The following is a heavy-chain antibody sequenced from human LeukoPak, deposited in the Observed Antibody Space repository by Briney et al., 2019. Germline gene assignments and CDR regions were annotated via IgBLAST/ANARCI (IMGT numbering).Heavy chain of an antibody. CDR3: ARRSSSWYVGWFDP. Sequence: PSETLSLTCNVSGGSISSSSYYWDWIRQPPGKGLEWIGSVYYRGSTYYNSSLKSRVTISVDTSKNQFSLKLSSVTAADTAVYYCARRSSSWYVGWFDPWGQGTLVTVSS. J-gene: IGHJ5*02. D-gene: IGHD6-13*01. V-gene: IGHV4-39*01. CDR1: GGSISSSSYY. CDR2: VYYRGST.